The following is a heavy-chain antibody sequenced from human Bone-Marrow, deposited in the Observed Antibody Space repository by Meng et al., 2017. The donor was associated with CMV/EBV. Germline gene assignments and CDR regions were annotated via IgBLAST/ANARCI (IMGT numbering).Heavy chain of an antibody. CDR3: AKAKYYYDSPIDY. V-gene: IGHV3-23*03. D-gene: IGHD3-22*01. CDR1: GFTFSSYA. J-gene: IGHJ4*02. Sequence: GGSLRLSCAASGFTFSSYAMSWVRQAPGKGLEWVSVIYSGGSSTYYADSVKGRLTISRDNSKNTLYLQMNSLRAEDTAVYYCAKAKYYYDSPIDYWGQGTLVTVSS. CDR2: IYSGGSST.